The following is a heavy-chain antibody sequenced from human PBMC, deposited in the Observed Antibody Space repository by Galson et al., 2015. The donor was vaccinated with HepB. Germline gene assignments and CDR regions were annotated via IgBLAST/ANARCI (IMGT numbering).Heavy chain of an antibody. CDR2: IKQDGSEK. Sequence: SLRLSCAVSGFTFSSYAMSWVRQAPGKGLEWVANIKQDGSEKYYVDSVKGRFTISRDNAKNSLYLQMNSLRAEDTAVYYCARRNPQTAVDVWGKGTTVTVSS. CDR3: ARRNPQTAVDV. V-gene: IGHV3-7*01. CDR1: GFTFSSYA. J-gene: IGHJ6*04. D-gene: IGHD1-14*01.